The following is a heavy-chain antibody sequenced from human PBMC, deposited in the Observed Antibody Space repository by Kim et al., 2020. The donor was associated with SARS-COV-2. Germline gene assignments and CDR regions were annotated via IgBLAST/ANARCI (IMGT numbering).Heavy chain of an antibody. CDR2: ISGSGGST. V-gene: IGHV3-23*01. Sequence: GGSLILSCAASGFTFSSYAMSWVRQAPGKGLEWVSAISGSGGSTYYADSVKGRFTISRDNSKNTLYLQMNSLRAEDTAVYYCAKDSRYCSGGSCYWGQGTLVTVSS. D-gene: IGHD2-15*01. J-gene: IGHJ4*02. CDR1: GFTFSSYA. CDR3: AKDSRYCSGGSCY.